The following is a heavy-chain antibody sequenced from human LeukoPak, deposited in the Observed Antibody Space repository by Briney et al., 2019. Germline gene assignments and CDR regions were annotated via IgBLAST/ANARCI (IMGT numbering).Heavy chain of an antibody. V-gene: IGHV4-30-2*01. Sequence: SETLSLTCAVSGVSISSGGYSWSWIRQPPGQGLVWIGYIYHSGSTYYNPSLKSRVTISVDRSKNQFSLKLSSVTAADTAVYYCARGAMVQGVIVRGAFDIWGQGTMVTVSS. J-gene: IGHJ3*02. CDR3: ARGAMVQGVIVRGAFDI. CDR1: GVSISSGGYS. CDR2: IYHSGST. D-gene: IGHD3-10*01.